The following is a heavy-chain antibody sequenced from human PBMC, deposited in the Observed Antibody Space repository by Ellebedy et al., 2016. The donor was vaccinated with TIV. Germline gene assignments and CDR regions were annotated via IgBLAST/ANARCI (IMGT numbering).Heavy chain of an antibody. CDR1: GLSFRSHW. CDR2: IYQDGGVQ. V-gene: IGHV3-7*01. CDR3: ARRGSYGDYAVQINSWFDT. D-gene: IGHD4-17*01. Sequence: PGGSLRLSCAASGLSFRSHWMSWVRQAPGKGLEWVANIYQDGGVQYYVDSVKGRFTISRDNADNSLFLQMNSLRAADTAVYYCARRGSYGDYAVQINSWFDTWGRGTLVAVSS. J-gene: IGHJ5*02.